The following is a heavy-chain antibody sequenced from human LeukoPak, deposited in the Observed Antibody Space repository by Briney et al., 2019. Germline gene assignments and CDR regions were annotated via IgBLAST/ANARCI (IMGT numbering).Heavy chain of an antibody. CDR2: IYPGDSDT. V-gene: IGHV5-51*01. Sequence: GESLKISCKGSGYSFTSYWIGWVRQMPGKGLEWMGIIYPGDSDTRYSPSFQGQVTISADKSISTAYLQWSSLKASDTAMYYCARQEGRWLQLSYFDYWGQGILVTVSS. CDR3: ARQEGRWLQLSYFDY. D-gene: IGHD5-24*01. CDR1: GYSFTSYW. J-gene: IGHJ4*02.